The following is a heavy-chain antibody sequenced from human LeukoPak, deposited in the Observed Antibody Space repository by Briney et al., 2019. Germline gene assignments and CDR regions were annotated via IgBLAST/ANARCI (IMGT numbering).Heavy chain of an antibody. CDR1: GYTFTGYY. D-gene: IGHD3-3*01. J-gene: IGHJ4*02. Sequence: ASVKVSCKASGYTFTGYYMHWVGQAPGQRLEWMGWINPNSGGTNYAQKFQGRVTMTRDTSISTAYMELSRLRSDDTAVYYCARGSDDFWSGYSPSYWGQGTLITVSS. CDR2: INPNSGGT. V-gene: IGHV1-2*02. CDR3: ARGSDDFWSGYSPSY.